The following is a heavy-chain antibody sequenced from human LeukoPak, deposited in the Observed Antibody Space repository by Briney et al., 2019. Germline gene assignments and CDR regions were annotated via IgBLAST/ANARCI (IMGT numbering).Heavy chain of an antibody. Sequence: PSETLSLTCAVYGGSFSGYYWSWIRQPPGKGLEWIGEINHSGSTNYNPSLKSRVTISVDTSKNQFSLKLSSVTAADTAVYYCARDGRGDNWNFRYYYYYMDVWGKGTTVTVSS. J-gene: IGHJ6*03. V-gene: IGHV4-34*01. CDR2: INHSGST. D-gene: IGHD1-7*01. CDR3: ARDGRGDNWNFRYYYYYMDV. CDR1: GGSFSGYY.